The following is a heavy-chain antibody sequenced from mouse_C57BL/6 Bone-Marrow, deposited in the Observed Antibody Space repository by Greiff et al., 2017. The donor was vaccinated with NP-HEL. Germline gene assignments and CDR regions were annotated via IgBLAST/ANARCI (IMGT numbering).Heavy chain of an antibody. CDR2: IDPSDSYT. V-gene: IGHV1-69*01. CDR3: AREGAYDYDA. D-gene: IGHD2-4*01. CDR1: GYTFTSYW. Sequence: VQLQQPGAELVMPGASVKLSCKASGYTFTSYWMHWVKQRPGQGLEWIGEIDPSDSYTNYNQKFKGKSTLTVDKSSSTAYMQLSSLTSEDSAVYYRAREGAYDYDAWGQGTTLTVSA. J-gene: IGHJ2*01.